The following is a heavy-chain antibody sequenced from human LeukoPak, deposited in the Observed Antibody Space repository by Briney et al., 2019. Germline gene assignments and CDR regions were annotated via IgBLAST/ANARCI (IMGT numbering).Heavy chain of an antibody. CDR3: AREKKTIFGVVNWFDP. CDR2: ISGSGGST. D-gene: IGHD3-3*01. V-gene: IGHV3-23*01. J-gene: IGHJ5*02. CDR1: GFTFSSYA. Sequence: GGSLRLSCAASGFTFSSYAMSWVRQAAGKGLEWVSAISGSGGSTYYADSVKGRFTISRDNSKNTLYLQMNSLRAEDTAVYYCAREKKTIFGVVNWFDPWGQGTLVTVSS.